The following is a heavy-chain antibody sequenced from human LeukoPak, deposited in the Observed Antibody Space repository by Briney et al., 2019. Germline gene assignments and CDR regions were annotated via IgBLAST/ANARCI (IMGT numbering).Heavy chain of an antibody. V-gene: IGHV1-2*02. Sequence: ASVKVSCKASGYTFTGYFLHWVRQAPGQGLEWMGWINPNSGGTNYAQKFQGRVTMTRDTSINTAYMELSRLKSDDTAVYYCAREPYGEPYFDYWGQGTQVTVSS. CDR1: GYTFTGYF. CDR2: INPNSGGT. J-gene: IGHJ4*02. CDR3: AREPYGEPYFDY. D-gene: IGHD4-17*01.